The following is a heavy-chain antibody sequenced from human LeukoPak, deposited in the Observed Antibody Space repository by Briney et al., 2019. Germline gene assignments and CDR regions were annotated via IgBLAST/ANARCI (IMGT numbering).Heavy chain of an antibody. CDR1: GFTFSSYS. V-gene: IGHV3-48*01. CDR3: GRDLGGRSGY. J-gene: IGHJ4*02. Sequence: GGSLRLSCAASGFTFSSYSMNWVRQAPGKGLEWVSYISSSSSTIYYADSVKGRFTISRDNAKNSLYLQMNSLRAEDTAVYYCGRDLGGRSGYWGQGTLVTVSS. D-gene: IGHD1-26*01. CDR2: ISSSSSTI.